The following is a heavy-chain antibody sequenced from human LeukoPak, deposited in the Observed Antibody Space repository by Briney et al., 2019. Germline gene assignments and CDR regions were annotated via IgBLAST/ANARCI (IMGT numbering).Heavy chain of an antibody. J-gene: IGHJ4*02. V-gene: IGHV1-46*01. D-gene: IGHD5-12*01. CDR1: GYTFTSYY. Sequence: GASVKVSCKASGYTFTSYYMHWVRQAPGQGLEWMGIINPSGGSTSYAQKFQGRVTMTRDMSTSTVYMELSSLRSEDTAVYYCARPLRGYSGYDALLDWGQGTLVTVSS. CDR3: ARPLRGYSGYDALLD. CDR2: INPSGGST.